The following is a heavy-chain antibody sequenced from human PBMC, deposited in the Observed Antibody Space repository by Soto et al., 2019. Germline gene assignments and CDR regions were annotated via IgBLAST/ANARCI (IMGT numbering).Heavy chain of an antibody. CDR1: GYTFTAYY. CDR3: AREASREISGFLRRFDY. D-gene: IGHD5-12*01. Sequence: ASVKVSCKASGYTFTAYYIHWVRQAPGQGLEWMGWINCNTGGTNYAQNFQGWVTMTRDTSISTAYMELSRLRSDDTAVYYCAREASREISGFLRRFDYWGQGTLVTVSS. V-gene: IGHV1-2*04. J-gene: IGHJ4*02. CDR2: INCNTGGT.